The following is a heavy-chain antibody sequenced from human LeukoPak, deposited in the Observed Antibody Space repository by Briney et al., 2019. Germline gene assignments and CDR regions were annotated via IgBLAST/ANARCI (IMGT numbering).Heavy chain of an antibody. J-gene: IGHJ5*02. D-gene: IGHD6-13*01. Sequence: SETLSPTCAAYGGSFSGYCWSWLRQPPGKGLEWIGEINHSGSTNYNPSLKSRVTISVDTSKNQFSLKLSSVTAADTAVYYCARAGEQQLDMWCDHCGQGTLVTVSS. CDR3: ARAGEQQLDMWCDH. CDR1: GGSFSGYC. CDR2: INHSGST. V-gene: IGHV4-34*01.